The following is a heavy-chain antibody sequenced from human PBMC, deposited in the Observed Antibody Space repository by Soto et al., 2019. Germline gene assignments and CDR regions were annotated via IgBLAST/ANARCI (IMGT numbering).Heavy chain of an antibody. CDR2: ITGGGNT. J-gene: IGHJ6*02. Sequence: EVQLVESGGGLVQPGGSLRLSCAASGFYVNVNYMSCVRQAPGKGLEWVSDITGGGNTHYADFVKGRFTISRDDSNNTVSLLMNSLRADDTAVYYCARENYYYGMDVWGQGTTVTVSS. CDR1: GFYVNVNY. CDR3: ARENYYYGMDV. V-gene: IGHV3-66*01.